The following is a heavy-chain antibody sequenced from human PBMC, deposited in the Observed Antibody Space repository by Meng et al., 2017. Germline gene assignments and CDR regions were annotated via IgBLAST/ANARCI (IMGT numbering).Heavy chain of an antibody. D-gene: IGHD6-13*01. V-gene: IGHV1-2*06. CDR3: ARDEDISAAGKLFGDY. CDR1: GYRFTAYY. Sequence: VRLGRLWAELKEPGASGKVSCKPSGYRFTAYYTHWLRQAPGQGLEWMGRIDPNSGVTEYAHKFHGRVTVTGDTSISTAYMELRRLTSDDTAVYYCARDEDISAAGKLFGDYWGQGTLVTVSS. J-gene: IGHJ4*02. CDR2: IDPNSGVT.